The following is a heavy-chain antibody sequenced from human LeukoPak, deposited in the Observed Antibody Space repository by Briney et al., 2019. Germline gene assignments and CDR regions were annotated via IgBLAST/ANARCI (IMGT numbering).Heavy chain of an antibody. CDR1: GFTFSSYA. Sequence: GGSLRLSCAASGFTFSSYALHWVRQAPGKGLEWVAVISYDGSNKYYADSVKGRFTISRDSSKNTLYLEMNSLRAEDTAVYYCARHYDTSGYHFFDFRGQGTLVTVSS. CDR2: ISYDGSNK. D-gene: IGHD3-22*01. J-gene: IGHJ4*02. CDR3: ARHYDTSGYHFFDF. V-gene: IGHV3-30-3*01.